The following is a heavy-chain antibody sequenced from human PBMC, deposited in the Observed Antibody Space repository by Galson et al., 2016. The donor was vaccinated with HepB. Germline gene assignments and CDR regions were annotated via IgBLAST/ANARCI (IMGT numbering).Heavy chain of an antibody. Sequence: ETLSVTGSVVGGSISRSSDYWGWIRQPPGKGLEWIGTIYYSGSTYYNPSLNSRVTISVDTSKNQFSLKVSSVTASPTAVSYCASSVWFPLSGSAGWGQGTTVTVSS. CDR2: IYYSGST. V-gene: IGHV4-39*07. CDR3: ASSVWFPLSGSAG. CDR1: GGSISRSSDY. J-gene: IGHJ6*02. D-gene: IGHD3-10*01.